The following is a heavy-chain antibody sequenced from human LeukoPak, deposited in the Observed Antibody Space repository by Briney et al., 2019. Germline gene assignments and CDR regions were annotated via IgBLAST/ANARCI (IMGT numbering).Heavy chain of an antibody. CDR1: GFTFSSYS. CDR2: ISSSGTYI. Sequence: PGGSLRLSCTASGFTFSSYSMNWVRQAPGKGLEWVSSISSSGTYIYYADSVKGRFTVSRDNAKNSLYLQMNSLRDEDTAVYYCARDFWSGYWDFDYWGQGTLVTVSS. CDR3: ARDFWSGYWDFDY. J-gene: IGHJ4*02. D-gene: IGHD3-3*01. V-gene: IGHV3-21*01.